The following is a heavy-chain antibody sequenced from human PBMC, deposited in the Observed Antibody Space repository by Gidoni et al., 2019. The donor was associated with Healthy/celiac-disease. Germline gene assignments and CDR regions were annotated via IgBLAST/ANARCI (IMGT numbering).Heavy chain of an antibody. V-gene: IGHV3-33*01. Sequence: QVQLVESGGGVVQPGRSLRLSCAASGFPFSSYGMHWVRQAPGKGLEWVAVIWYDGSNKYYADSVKGRFTISRDNSKNTLYLQMNSLRAEDTAVYYCAGVEAGSQGFDYWGQGTLVTVSS. CDR2: IWYDGSNK. J-gene: IGHJ4*02. D-gene: IGHD6-13*01. CDR3: AGVEAGSQGFDY. CDR1: GFPFSSYG.